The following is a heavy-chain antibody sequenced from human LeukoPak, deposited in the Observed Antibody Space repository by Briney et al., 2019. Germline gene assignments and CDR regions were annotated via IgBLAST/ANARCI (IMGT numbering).Heavy chain of an antibody. Sequence: PSETLSLTCTVSGGSISSSSYYWGWIRQPPGKGLEWIGSIYYSGSTYYNPSPKSRVTISVDTSKNQFSLKLSSVTAADTAVYYCASRSGSYYGGVDYWGQGTLVTVSS. CDR2: IYYSGST. J-gene: IGHJ4*02. CDR3: ASRSGSYYGGVDY. D-gene: IGHD1-26*01. CDR1: GGSISSSSYY. V-gene: IGHV4-39*01.